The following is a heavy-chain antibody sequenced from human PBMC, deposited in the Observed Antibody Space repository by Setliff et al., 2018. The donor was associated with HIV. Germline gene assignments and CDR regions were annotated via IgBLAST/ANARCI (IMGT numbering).Heavy chain of an antibody. CDR2: IDQDESEI. J-gene: IGHJ4*02. CDR1: GFMFSKYW. D-gene: IGHD2-8*02. V-gene: IGHV3-7*03. Sequence: GGSLRLSCAASGFMFSKYWMSWGRQAPGKGLEWVATIDQDESEIYYVDAVKGRFTVSRDNAKNSLYLQMNSLRVEDTAVYYCARDRTGGWAFESWGQGTLVTVSS. CDR3: ARDRTGGWAFES.